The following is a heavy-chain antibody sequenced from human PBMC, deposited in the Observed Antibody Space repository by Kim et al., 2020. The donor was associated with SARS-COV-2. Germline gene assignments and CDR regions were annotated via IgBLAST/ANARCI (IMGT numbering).Heavy chain of an antibody. Sequence: PETLSLTCTVSGGSISSYYWSWIRQPAGKGLEWIGRIYTSGSTNYNPSLKSRVTMSVDTSKNQFSLKLSSVTAADTAVYYCARDLYGSGTPRPSYYYYGMDVWGQGTTVTVSS. CDR2: IYTSGST. CDR3: ARDLYGSGTPRPSYYYYGMDV. J-gene: IGHJ6*02. V-gene: IGHV4-4*07. D-gene: IGHD3-10*01. CDR1: GGSISSYY.